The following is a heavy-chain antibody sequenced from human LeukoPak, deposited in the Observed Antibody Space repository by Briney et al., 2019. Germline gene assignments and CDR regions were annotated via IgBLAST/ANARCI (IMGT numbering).Heavy chain of an antibody. CDR3: AKDPTDFDSSGQTYFDY. CDR2: ISGSGGIT. CDR1: GFTVSSNY. D-gene: IGHD3-22*01. Sequence: GGSLRLSCAASGFTVSSNYMSWVRQAPGKGLEWVSGISGSGGITHYADSVRGRFTISRDNSKNTLYLQMNSLRAEDTAVYYCAKDPTDFDSSGQTYFDYWGQGSLVTVSS. J-gene: IGHJ4*02. V-gene: IGHV3-23*01.